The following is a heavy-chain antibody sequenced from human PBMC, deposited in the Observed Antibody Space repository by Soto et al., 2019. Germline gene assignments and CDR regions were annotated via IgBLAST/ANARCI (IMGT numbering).Heavy chain of an antibody. CDR1: GFTFNRYC. D-gene: IGHD6-19*01. J-gene: IGHJ5*02. CDR2: IRNIRGST. CDR3: AKDWGRSSGLYSWFET. Sequence: GVSLTLSSAASGFTFNRYCTSWLRQAPGKRLEWFSSIRNIRGSTSYADTPKGRFSICRDNSQNTLYSHMCILISEDTPVDYRAKDWGRSSGLYSWFETWVQGTLVTV. V-gene: IGHV3-23*01.